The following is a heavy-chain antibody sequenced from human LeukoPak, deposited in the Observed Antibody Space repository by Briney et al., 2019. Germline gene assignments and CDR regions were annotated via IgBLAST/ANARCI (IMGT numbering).Heavy chain of an antibody. CDR3: VAGGAFDI. Sequence: GGSLRLSCAASGITFSNEWMSWVRQAPEKGLEWVANIKEDGSEKYYVDAVKGRFTISRDNAKNSLYLLMNSLRVEDAAVYYCVAGGAFDIWGQGTMVTVSS. J-gene: IGHJ3*02. D-gene: IGHD3-16*01. V-gene: IGHV3-7*01. CDR1: GITFSNEW. CDR2: IKEDGSEK.